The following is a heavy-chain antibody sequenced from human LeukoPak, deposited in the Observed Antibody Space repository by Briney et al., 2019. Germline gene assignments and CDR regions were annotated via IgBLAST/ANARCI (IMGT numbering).Heavy chain of an antibody. CDR1: GYTFTGYY. CDR3: ARDTRRGGYYHDSSGYQEPDY. V-gene: IGHV1-2*02. J-gene: IGHJ4*02. Sequence: ASVKVSCKASGYTFTGYYMHWVRQAPGQGLEWMGWINPNSGGTNYAQKFQGRVTMTRDTSISTAYMELSRLRSDDTAVYYCARDTRRGGYYHDSSGYQEPDYWGQGTLVTVSS. D-gene: IGHD3-22*01. CDR2: INPNSGGT.